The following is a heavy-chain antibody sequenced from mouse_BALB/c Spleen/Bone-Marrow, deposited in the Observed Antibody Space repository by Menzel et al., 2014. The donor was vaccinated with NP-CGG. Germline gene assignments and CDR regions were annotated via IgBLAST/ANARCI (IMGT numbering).Heavy chain of an antibody. Sequence: VQGVESGPDLVKPSQSVSLTCTVTAYSITSDYGWHWIRQFPGNRLEWMAYIHYSGNTDYNPSLKSRISITRDTSKNQFFLQLNSVTTEDTATYYCARETAIVADFDYWGQGTTLTGSS. CDR3: ARETAIVADFDY. D-gene: IGHD1-1*01. CDR1: AYSITSDYG. CDR2: IHYSGNT. V-gene: IGHV3-1*02. J-gene: IGHJ2*01.